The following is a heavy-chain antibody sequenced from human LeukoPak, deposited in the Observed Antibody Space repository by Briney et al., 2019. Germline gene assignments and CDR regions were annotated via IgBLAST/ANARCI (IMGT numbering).Heavy chain of an antibody. CDR1: GFTFSSYA. CDR3: AKDRSGGTTTTVMVA. CDR2: ISGSGYNT. V-gene: IGHV3-23*01. Sequence: GGSLRLSCAASGFTFSSYAMSWVRQVPGKGLEWVSAISGSGYNTYYADSVKGRFTISRDNSEITLYLHMDTLRAEDTALYFCAKDRSGGTTTTVMVAWGRGTLVTVSS. J-gene: IGHJ5*02. D-gene: IGHD4-17*01.